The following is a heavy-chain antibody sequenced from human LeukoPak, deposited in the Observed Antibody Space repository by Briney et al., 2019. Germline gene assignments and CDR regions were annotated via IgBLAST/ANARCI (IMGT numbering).Heavy chain of an antibody. CDR1: GGSISSGDYY. CDR2: IYYSGST. Sequence: SETLSLTCTVPGGSISSGDYYWSWIRQPPGKGLEWIGYIYYSGSTYYNPSLKSRVTISVDTSKNQFSLKLSSVTAADTAVYYCARDRSTRIDYWGQGTLVTVSS. V-gene: IGHV4-30-4*08. D-gene: IGHD2-2*01. J-gene: IGHJ4*02. CDR3: ARDRSTRIDY.